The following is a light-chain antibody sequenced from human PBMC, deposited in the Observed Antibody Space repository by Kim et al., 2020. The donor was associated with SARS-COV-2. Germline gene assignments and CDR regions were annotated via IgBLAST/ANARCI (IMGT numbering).Light chain of an antibody. CDR1: QSVNSN. CDR2: GAS. V-gene: IGKV3-15*01. J-gene: IGKJ4*01. CDR3: QQYNTWPALT. Sequence: SPGERATLSCRASQSVNSNLAWYQQKAGQAPRLLIYGASTRAAGIPDRFSGSGSGTEFILTISSLQSEDFAVYYCQQYNTWPALTFGGGTKVDIK.